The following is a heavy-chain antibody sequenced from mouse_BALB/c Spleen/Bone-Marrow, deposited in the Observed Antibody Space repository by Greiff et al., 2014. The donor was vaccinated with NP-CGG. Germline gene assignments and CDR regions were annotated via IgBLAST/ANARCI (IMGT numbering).Heavy chain of an antibody. Sequence: QVQLQQSXAELVKPGASVKLSCKASGYTFTSYYMYWVKQRPGQGLEWIGEINPSNGGTNFNEKFKSKATLTVDKSSSTAYMQLSSLTSEDSAVYYCTREGDSPFAYWGQGTLVTVSA. J-gene: IGHJ3*01. V-gene: IGHV1S81*02. D-gene: IGHD2-13*01. CDR2: INPSNGGT. CDR3: TREGDSPFAY. CDR1: GYTFTSYY.